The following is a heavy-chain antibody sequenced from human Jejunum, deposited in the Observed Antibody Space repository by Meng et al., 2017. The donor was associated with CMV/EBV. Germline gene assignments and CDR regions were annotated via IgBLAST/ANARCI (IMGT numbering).Heavy chain of an antibody. CDR2: ISSSSNNI. CDR1: GVSFSDYS. CDR3: ARDLRSLVGAFDS. Sequence: SGVSFSDYSISWVSQAPGKGLSWVSSISSSSNNICCADSVKGRFTISRDNAKNSLYLQLNSLRAEDTDVYFCARDLRSLVGAFDSWGQGTLVTVSS. D-gene: IGHD1-26*01. J-gene: IGHJ4*02. V-gene: IGHV3-21*01.